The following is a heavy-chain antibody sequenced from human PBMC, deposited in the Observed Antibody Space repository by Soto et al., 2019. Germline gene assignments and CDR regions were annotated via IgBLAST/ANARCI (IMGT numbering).Heavy chain of an antibody. CDR1: GGSITTVGNY. D-gene: IGHD1-26*01. CDR3: ARLLGSGNYLGIFDAFDI. V-gene: IGHV4-31*03. CDR2: ISYSGST. J-gene: IGHJ3*02. Sequence: SETLSLTCTVSGGSITTVGNYWSWIRQFPGKGLEWIGHISYSGSTNSNPSLRSRLSMSVDTSKNQFSLELSSVTAADTAVYYCARLLGSGNYLGIFDAFDIRGQGTVVTVSS.